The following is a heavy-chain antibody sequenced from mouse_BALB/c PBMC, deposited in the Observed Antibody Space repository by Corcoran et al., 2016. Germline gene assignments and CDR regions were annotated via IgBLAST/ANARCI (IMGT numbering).Heavy chain of an antibody. CDR2: INTYTGEP. CDR3: AREPYAMDY. J-gene: IGHJ4*01. CDR1: GYTFTNYG. Sequence: QIQLVQSGPELKKPGETVKISCKASGYTFTNYGMNWVKQDPGKGLKWMGWINTYTGEPTYADDFKGRFAFSLETSASTAYLQINNLKNEDMATYFCAREPYAMDYWGQGTSVTVSS. V-gene: IGHV9-1*02.